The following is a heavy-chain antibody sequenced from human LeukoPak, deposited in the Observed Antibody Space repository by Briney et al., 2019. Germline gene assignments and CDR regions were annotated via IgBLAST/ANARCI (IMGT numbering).Heavy chain of an antibody. J-gene: IGHJ5*02. D-gene: IGHD3-10*01. CDR1: GFTFSSYA. V-gene: IGHV3-23*01. CDR3: AKDQYDPQLLWFGELCTNWFDP. CDR2: ISGSGGST. Sequence: GGSLRLSCAASGFTFSSYAMSWVRQAPGKGLEWVSAISGSGGSTYYADSVKGRFTISRDNSKNTLYLQMNSLRAEDTAVYYCAKDQYDPQLLWFGELCTNWFDPWGQGTLVTVSS.